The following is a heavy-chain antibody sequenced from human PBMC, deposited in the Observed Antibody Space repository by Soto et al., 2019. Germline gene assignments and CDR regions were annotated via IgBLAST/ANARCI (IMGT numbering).Heavy chain of an antibody. CDR3: ARHPRTYGDSNYYYYYGMDV. D-gene: IGHD4-17*01. V-gene: IGHV5-10-1*01. Sequence: GESLRISCKGSGYSFTSYWISWVRQMPGKGLEWMGRIDPSDSYTNYSPSFQGHVTISADKSISTAYRQWSSLKASDTAMYYCARHPRTYGDSNYYYYYGMDVWGQGTTVTVSS. CDR1: GYSFTSYW. CDR2: IDPSDSYT. J-gene: IGHJ6*02.